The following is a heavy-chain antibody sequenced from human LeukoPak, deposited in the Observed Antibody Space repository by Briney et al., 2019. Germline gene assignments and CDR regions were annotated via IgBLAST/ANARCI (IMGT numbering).Heavy chain of an antibody. V-gene: IGHV3-7*01. Sequence: PGGSLRLSCAASGFSFREYWMTWGGQAPGKRPEWVANINPHGSESYYVDSARGRFTISRDYDRNSVYLEMNRLRADDTAVYFCVQGGHFDFWGQGVPVTVSS. CDR2: INPHGSES. J-gene: IGHJ4*02. D-gene: IGHD3-16*01. CDR3: VQGGHFDF. CDR1: GFSFREYW.